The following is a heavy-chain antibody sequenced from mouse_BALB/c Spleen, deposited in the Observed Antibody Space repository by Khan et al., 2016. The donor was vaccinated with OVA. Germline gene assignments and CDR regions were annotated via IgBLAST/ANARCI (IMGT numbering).Heavy chain of an antibody. CDR3: TRHGYVAWFTY. CDR2: IDPFSGGT. Sequence: LQLKQSGPELMKPGASVKISCRASGYSFTTYYIHWMMQSHGKSLEWIGYIDPFSGGTTYNQKFKGKATLTVDKSSSTAYIHLSNLTSEDSAVYYCTRHGYVAWFTYWGQGTLVTVSA. J-gene: IGHJ3*01. CDR1: GYSFTTYY. D-gene: IGHD2-2*01. V-gene: IGHV1S135*01.